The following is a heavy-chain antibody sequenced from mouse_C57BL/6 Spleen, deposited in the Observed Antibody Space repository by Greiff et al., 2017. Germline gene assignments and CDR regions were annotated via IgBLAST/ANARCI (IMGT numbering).Heavy chain of an antibody. CDR3: ARNYGSSSWFAY. V-gene: IGHV1-80*01. J-gene: IGHJ3*01. Sequence: VQLVESGAELVKPGASVKISCKASGYAFSSYWMNWVKQRPGKGLEWIGQIYPGDGDTNYNGKFKGKATLTADKSSSTAYMQLSSLTSEDSAVYFYARNYGSSSWFAYWGQGTLVTVSA. D-gene: IGHD1-1*01. CDR1: GYAFSSYW. CDR2: IYPGDGDT.